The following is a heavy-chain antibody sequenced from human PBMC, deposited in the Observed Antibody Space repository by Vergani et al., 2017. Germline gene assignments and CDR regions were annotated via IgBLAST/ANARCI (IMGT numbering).Heavy chain of an antibody. J-gene: IGHJ4*02. Sequence: EVQLVESGGGLVKPGGSLRLSCAASGFTFSSYSMNWVRQAPGKGLEWVSSISSSSSYIYYADSVKGRFTISRDNAKNSLYLQMNSLRAEDTAVYYCARHRSSRFGELQNWGQGTLVTVSS. D-gene: IGHD3-10*01. CDR2: ISSSSSYI. CDR3: ARHRSSRFGELQN. V-gene: IGHV3-21*01. CDR1: GFTFSSYS.